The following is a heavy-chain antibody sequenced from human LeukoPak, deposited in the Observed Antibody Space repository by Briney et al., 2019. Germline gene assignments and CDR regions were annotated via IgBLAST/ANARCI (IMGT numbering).Heavy chain of an antibody. CDR3: ARHLRTHTSCYNCAFDI. CDR1: GGSFSGYY. D-gene: IGHD2-2*02. J-gene: IGHJ3*02. Sequence: PSETLSLTCAVYGGSFSGYYWGWVRQPPGKALEWIGNIFYSGSTNYNPSLKSRVTISVDTSKNQFSLKLSSVTAADTAVYYCARHLRTHTSCYNCAFDIWGQGTMVTVSS. CDR2: IFYSGST. V-gene: IGHV4-59*08.